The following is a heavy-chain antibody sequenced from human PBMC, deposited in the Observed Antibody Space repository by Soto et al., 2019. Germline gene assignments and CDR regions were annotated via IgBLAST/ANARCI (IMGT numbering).Heavy chain of an antibody. D-gene: IGHD2-15*01. Sequence: GGSLRLSCAASGFTFSNAWMSWVRQAPGKGQEWVGRIKSKTDGGTTDYAAPVKGRFTISRDDSKNTLYLQMNSLKTEDKAVYYCTLDTSRPIVLVVAALPPFDYWGQETLVTVSS. V-gene: IGHV3-15*01. J-gene: IGHJ4*02. CDR1: GFTFSNAW. CDR3: TLDTSRPIVLVVAALPPFDY. CDR2: IKSKTDGGTT.